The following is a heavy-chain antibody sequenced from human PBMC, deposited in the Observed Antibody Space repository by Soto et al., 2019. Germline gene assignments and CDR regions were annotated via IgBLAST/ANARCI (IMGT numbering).Heavy chain of an antibody. Sequence: ESLKISCKGSGYSFTSYWISWVRQMPGKGLEWMGRIDPSDSYTNYSPSFQGHVTISADKSISTAYLQWSSLKASDTAMYYCASKDRAKFAYGGREPLVPVSS. J-gene: IGHJ4*02. CDR1: GYSFTSYW. V-gene: IGHV5-10-1*01. CDR3: ASKDRAKFAY. CDR2: IDPSDSYT.